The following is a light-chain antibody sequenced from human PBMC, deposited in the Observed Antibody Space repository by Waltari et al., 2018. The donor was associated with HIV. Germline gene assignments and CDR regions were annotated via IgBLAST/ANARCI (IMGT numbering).Light chain of an antibody. CDR3: ATWDDTLSGPV. CDR2: INN. CDR1: ISNIGSNS. J-gene: IGLJ3*02. Sequence: QSVLTQPTSASGTPGQKITISCSGNISNIGSNSVNWYQKFSGAAPKLLIFINNQHPSGSPARFSGSKSGSAASLAISGLHSDDEAIYHCATWDDTLSGPVFGGGTKLTVL. V-gene: IGLV1-44*01.